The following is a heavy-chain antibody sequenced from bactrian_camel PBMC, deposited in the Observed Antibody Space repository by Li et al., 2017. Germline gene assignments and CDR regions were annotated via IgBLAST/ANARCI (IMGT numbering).Heavy chain of an antibody. D-gene: IGHD2*01. V-gene: IGHV3S53*01. Sequence: HVQLVESGGGSVQAGGSLRLSCAASGDIKSSDCMGWFRQTPGKELEVVATFDRYGTRYGDSVKGRFTISKENAKNTLYLEMNGLKPEDTAMYYCAAEPAVFGHCGGGYYPSRGFWGPGTQVTVS. CDR3: AAEPAVFGHCGGGYYPSRGF. CDR2: FDRYGT. CDR1: GDIKSSDC. J-gene: IGHJ6*01.